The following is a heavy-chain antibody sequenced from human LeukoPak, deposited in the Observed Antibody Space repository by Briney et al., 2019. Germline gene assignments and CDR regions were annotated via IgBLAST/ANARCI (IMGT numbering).Heavy chain of an antibody. CDR1: GGTFSSYV. D-gene: IGHD4-17*01. CDR2: IIPIFGTA. V-gene: IGHV1-69*06. J-gene: IGHJ4*02. Sequence: SVKVSCKASGGTFSSYVISWVRQAPGQGLEWMGGIIPIFGTANYAQKFQGRVTITADKSTSTAYMELSSLRSEDTAVYYCARGGRGSYGDYGYWGQGTLVTVSS. CDR3: ARGGRGSYGDYGY.